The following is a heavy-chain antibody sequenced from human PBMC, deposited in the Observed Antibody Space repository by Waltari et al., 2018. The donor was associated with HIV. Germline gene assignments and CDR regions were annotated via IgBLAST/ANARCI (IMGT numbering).Heavy chain of an antibody. CDR1: GYTFTSYD. CDR3: ARGPQDYPKYYFDY. D-gene: IGHD4-17*01. J-gene: IGHJ4*02. V-gene: IGHV1-8*01. CDR2: MNPNSGNT. Sequence: QVQLVQSGAEVKKPGASVKVSCKASGYTFTSYDINWVRQATGQGLEWLGWMNPNSGNTGYAQRFQGGVTMTRNTYISTAYMELSSLRSEDTAVYFCARGPQDYPKYYFDYWGQGTLVTVSS.